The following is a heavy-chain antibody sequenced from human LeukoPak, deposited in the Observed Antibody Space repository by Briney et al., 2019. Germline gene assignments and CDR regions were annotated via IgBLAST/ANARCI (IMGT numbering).Heavy chain of an antibody. V-gene: IGHV6-1*01. CDR2: TYYRSKWYN. D-gene: IGHD1-26*01. J-gene: IGHJ4*02. Sequence: SQTLSLTCALSGDSVSSQSAAWNWIRQSPSRGLEWLGRTYYRSKWYNQYAVFVEGRITINPDTSKNQFSLQLDSVTPEDTAVYYCARDPEVGTTWSIFDYWGQGTLVTVSS. CDR1: GDSVSSQSAA. CDR3: ARDPEVGTTWSIFDY.